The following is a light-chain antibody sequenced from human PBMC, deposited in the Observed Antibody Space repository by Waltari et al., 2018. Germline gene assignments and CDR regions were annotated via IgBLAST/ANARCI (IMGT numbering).Light chain of an antibody. CDR2: RND. V-gene: IGLV1-47*01. J-gene: IGLJ2*01. Sequence: QSVLTQPASASWAPGQRVTLPFSGRATNPGREYVHGCRHPPGTAPNLLLYRNDPRPSGVPDRFSGSQSGTSASLAISGLRSEDEADYYCAAWDDSLSGRVMIGGGTKLTVL. CDR1: ATNPGREY. CDR3: AAWDDSLSGRVM.